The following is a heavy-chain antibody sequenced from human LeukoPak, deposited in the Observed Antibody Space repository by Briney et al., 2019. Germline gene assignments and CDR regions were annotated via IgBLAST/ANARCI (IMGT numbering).Heavy chain of an antibody. CDR2: MSYDGRHI. V-gene: IGHV3-30*04. D-gene: IGHD2-15*01. CDR3: ARGYGRGGSCYNWGAFDF. CDR1: EFTFSIYA. Sequence: EGSLRLSCAASEFTFSIYAMHWVRQAPGKGLEWVALMSYDGRHIYYADSVKGRFTISRDNSKNTLYLQMNSLRAEDTAVYYCARGYGRGGSCYNWGAFDFWGQGTMVTVSS. J-gene: IGHJ3*01.